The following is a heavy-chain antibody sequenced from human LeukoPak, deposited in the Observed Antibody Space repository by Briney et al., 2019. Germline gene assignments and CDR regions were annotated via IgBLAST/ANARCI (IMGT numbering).Heavy chain of an antibody. Sequence: GGPLRLSCAASGLTFSDYSINWVRHAPEKGLEWVSSINPTSTSIYYADAVKRRFTISRDNARSSLYLQMNSPRDEDTAVYYCVRLRRSGDRSDCYYFYDYWGQGILVTVSS. CDR1: GLTFSDYS. CDR3: VRLRRSGDRSDCYYFYDY. CDR2: INPTSTSI. J-gene: IGHJ4*02. V-gene: IGHV3-21*01. D-gene: IGHD3-22*01.